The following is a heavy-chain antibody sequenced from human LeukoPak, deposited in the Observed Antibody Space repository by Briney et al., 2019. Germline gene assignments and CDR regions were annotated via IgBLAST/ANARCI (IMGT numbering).Heavy chain of an antibody. CDR2: IIPILGIA. Sequence: SVKVSCKASGGTFSSYAISWVRQAPGQGLEWMGRIIPILGIANYAQKFQGRVTMTTDTSTSTAYMELRSLRSDDTAVYYCARGVSHSKFDYWGQGTLVTVSS. J-gene: IGHJ4*02. CDR3: ARGVSHSKFDY. D-gene: IGHD2-15*01. V-gene: IGHV1-69*04. CDR1: GGTFSSYA.